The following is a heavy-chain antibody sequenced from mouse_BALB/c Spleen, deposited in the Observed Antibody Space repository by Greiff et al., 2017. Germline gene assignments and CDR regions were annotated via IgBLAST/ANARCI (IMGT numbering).Heavy chain of an antibody. J-gene: IGHJ3*01. V-gene: IGHV14-3*02. CDR2: IDPANGNT. CDR3: ARTLLRLRGFAY. Sequence: EVQLQESGAELVKPGASVKLSCTASGFNIKDTYMHWVKQRPEQGLEWIGRIDPANGNTKYDPKFQGKATITADTSSNTAYLQLSSLTSEDTAVYYCARTLLRLRGFAYWGQGTLVTVSA. D-gene: IGHD1-2*01. CDR1: GFNIKDTY.